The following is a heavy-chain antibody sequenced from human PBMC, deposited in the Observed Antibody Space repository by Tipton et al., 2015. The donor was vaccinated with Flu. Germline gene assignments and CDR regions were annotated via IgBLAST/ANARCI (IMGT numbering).Heavy chain of an antibody. Sequence: SLRLSCAASGFTFSSYAMSWVRQAPGKGLEWVSAISGSGGSTYYADSVKGRFTISRDNSKNTLYLQMNSLRAEDTAVYYCAKVSIVVVTAHPFDYWGQGTLVTVSS. CDR3: AKVSIVVVTAHPFDY. D-gene: IGHD2-21*02. CDR2: ISGSGGST. CDR1: GFTFSSYA. V-gene: IGHV3-23*01. J-gene: IGHJ4*02.